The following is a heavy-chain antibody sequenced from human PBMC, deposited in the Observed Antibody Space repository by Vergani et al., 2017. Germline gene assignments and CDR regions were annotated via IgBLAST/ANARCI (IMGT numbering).Heavy chain of an antibody. CDR2: ISASNVNT. D-gene: IGHD2-21*01. V-gene: IGHV1-18*01. CDR1: GYTLNTYG. Sequence: QVQLVQSGPEVKKPGASVKVSCKGSGYTLNTYGISWVRQAPGKGLEWMGWISASNVNTNYAQKFQGRVTLTADTSTNTAYMELRSLRSDDTAVYYCARPSAALRHLWLDYWGQGTRVTVSS. J-gene: IGHJ4*02. CDR3: ARPSAALRHLWLDY.